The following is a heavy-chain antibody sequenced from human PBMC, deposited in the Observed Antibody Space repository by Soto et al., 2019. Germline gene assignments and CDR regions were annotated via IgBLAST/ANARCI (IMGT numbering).Heavy chain of an antibody. D-gene: IGHD3-16*02. CDR1: GGSTSSYY. V-gene: IGHV4-59*01. CDR2: IYYSGST. Sequence: PSETLSLTCSVSGGSTSSYYWSWIRQPPGKGLEWIGYIYYSGSTDYSPSLKSRVTMSIDTSQNQVSLKLTSVTTADTAVYYCDVSSRHWGQGTLVTVSS. J-gene: IGHJ4*02. CDR3: DVSSRH.